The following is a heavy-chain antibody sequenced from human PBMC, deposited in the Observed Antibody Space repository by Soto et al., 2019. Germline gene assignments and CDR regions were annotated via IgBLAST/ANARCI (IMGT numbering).Heavy chain of an antibody. Sequence: QVQLVESGGGVVQPGRALRLSCAASGYTFSRYGMHWFHQAQGKGLEWVAVIWYDGSNKYYADSVKGRFTISRDNSKNTLYLQMNSLRAEDTAVYYCASRSPALDYWGQGTLVTVSS. CDR1: GYTFSRYG. V-gene: IGHV3-33*01. J-gene: IGHJ4*02. D-gene: IGHD2-2*01. CDR3: ASRSPALDY. CDR2: IWYDGSNK.